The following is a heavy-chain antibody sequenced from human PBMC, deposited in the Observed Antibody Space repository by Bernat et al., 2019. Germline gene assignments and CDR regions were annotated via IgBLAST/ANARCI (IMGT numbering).Heavy chain of an antibody. CDR1: GFIFSSFW. V-gene: IGHV3-7*03. CDR3: ARYCSSTACTDAFDI. Sequence: EGQLVESGGGLVQPGGSLRLSCTASGFIFSSFWMSWVRQAPGKGLEWVANIEHGGGEKNYVDCVKGRFTISRENGRSSVYLQMNTLRAEDTAMYYCARYCSSTACTDAFDIWGQGTMVTVSS. J-gene: IGHJ3*02. CDR2: IEHGGGEK. D-gene: IGHD2-2*01.